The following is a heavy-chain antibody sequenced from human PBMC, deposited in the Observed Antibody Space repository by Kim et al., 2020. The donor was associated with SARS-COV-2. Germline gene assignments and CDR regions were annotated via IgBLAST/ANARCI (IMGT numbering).Heavy chain of an antibody. CDR3: ARQLDVVGATPDFDY. CDR1: GYSFTSYW. D-gene: IGHD1-26*01. Sequence: GESLKISCKGSGYSFTSYWISWVRQMPGKGLEWMGRIDPSDSYTNYSPSFQGHVTISADKSISTAYLQWSSLKASDTAMYYCARQLDVVGATPDFDYWGQGTLVTVSS. V-gene: IGHV5-10-1*01. J-gene: IGHJ4*02. CDR2: IDPSDSYT.